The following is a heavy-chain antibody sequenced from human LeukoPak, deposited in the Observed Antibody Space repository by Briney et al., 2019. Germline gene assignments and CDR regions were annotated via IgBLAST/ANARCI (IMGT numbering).Heavy chain of an antibody. CDR2: INSDGSST. Sequence: TGGSLRLSCAASGFTFSSYWMHWVRQAPEKGLVWVSRINSDGSSTSYADSVKGRFTISRDNAKNTLYLQMNSLRAEDTAVYYCARGGDYDSSGYYFYIFDYWGQGTLVTVSS. CDR1: GFTFSSYW. D-gene: IGHD3-22*01. J-gene: IGHJ4*02. V-gene: IGHV3-74*01. CDR3: ARGGDYDSSGYYFYIFDY.